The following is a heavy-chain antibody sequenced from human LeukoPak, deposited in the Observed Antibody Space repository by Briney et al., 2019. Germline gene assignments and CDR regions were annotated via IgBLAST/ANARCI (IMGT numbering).Heavy chain of an antibody. Sequence: GGSLRLSCAASGFTFFNYSMNWVRQAPGKGLEWVSSISCSSDFIYYADSLKGRFTISRDNAKNSLYLQMNRLRAEDTAVYYCARDLGGGSSSLFDYWGQGTLVTVSS. V-gene: IGHV3-21*01. CDR3: ARDLGGGSSSLFDY. J-gene: IGHJ4*02. D-gene: IGHD6-13*01. CDR2: ISCSSDFI. CDR1: GFTFFNYS.